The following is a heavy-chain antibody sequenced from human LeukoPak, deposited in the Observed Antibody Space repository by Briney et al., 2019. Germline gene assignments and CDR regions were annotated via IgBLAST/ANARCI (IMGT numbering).Heavy chain of an antibody. CDR1: GGSISSYY. Sequence: PSETLSLTCTVSGGSISSYYWSWIRQPPGKGLEWIGYIYYSGSTNYNPSLKSRVTISVDTSKNQFSLKLSSVTAADTAVYYCARRLYNWNGFDPWGQGTLVTVSS. D-gene: IGHD1-1*01. J-gene: IGHJ5*02. CDR2: IYYSGST. V-gene: IGHV4-59*12. CDR3: ARRLYNWNGFDP.